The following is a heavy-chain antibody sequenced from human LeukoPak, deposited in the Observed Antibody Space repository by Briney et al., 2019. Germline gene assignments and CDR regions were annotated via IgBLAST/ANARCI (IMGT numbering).Heavy chain of an antibody. CDR3: ARRWKLSLDV. CDR2: IKEDGSVK. V-gene: IGHV3-7*01. J-gene: IGHJ6*02. D-gene: IGHD5-24*01. Sequence: GGSLRLSCAASGFTFSIYWMTWVRQAPGKGLEWVANIKEDGSVKYYVDSVKGRFTISRDNAKKSLYLQMNSLRGEDTAVYFCARRWKLSLDVWGQGTTVTVSS. CDR1: GFTFSIYW.